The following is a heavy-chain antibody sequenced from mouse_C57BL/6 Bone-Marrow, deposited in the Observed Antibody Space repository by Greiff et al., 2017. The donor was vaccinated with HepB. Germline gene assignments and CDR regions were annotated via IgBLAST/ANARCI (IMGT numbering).Heavy chain of an antibody. J-gene: IGHJ1*03. CDR2: MNPSSGYT. V-gene: IGHV1-7*01. Sequence: VKLVESGAELAKPGASVKLSCKASGYTFTSYWMHWVKQRHGQGLEWIGYMNPSSGYTTYNQKFQDKATLTADKSSSTAYMQLSSLTYEDSAVSYCARVAGYYYGSSYGYFDVWGTGTTVTVSS. CDR1: GYTFTSYW. CDR3: ARVAGYYYGSSYGYFDV. D-gene: IGHD1-1*01.